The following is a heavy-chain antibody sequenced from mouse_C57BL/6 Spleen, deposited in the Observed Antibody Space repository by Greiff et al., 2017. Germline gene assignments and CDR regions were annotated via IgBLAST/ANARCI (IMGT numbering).Heavy chain of an antibody. D-gene: IGHD1-1*01. Sequence: EVQGVESGGGLVKPGGSLKLSCAASGFTFSDYGMRWVRQAPEKGLEWVAYISSGSSTIYYADTVKGRFTISRDNAKNTLFLQMTSLRSEDTAMYYCARRTTVVDLDYWGKGTTLSVSS. J-gene: IGHJ2*01. CDR1: GFTFSDYG. CDR3: ARRTTVVDLDY. V-gene: IGHV5-17*01. CDR2: ISSGSSTI.